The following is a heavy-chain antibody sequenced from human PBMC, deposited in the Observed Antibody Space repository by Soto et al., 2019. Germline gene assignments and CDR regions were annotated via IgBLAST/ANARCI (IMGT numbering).Heavy chain of an antibody. CDR2: MNPNSGNT. CDR3: ARGYCSGGSCYSHYYYYYGMDV. D-gene: IGHD2-15*01. CDR1: GYTFTSYD. Sequence: ASVKVSCKASGYTFTSYDINWVRQATGQGLEWMGWMNPNSGNTGYAQKFQGRVTMTRNTSISTAYMELSSLRSEDTAVYYCARGYCSGGSCYSHYYYYYGMDVWGQGTTVTVSS. J-gene: IGHJ6*02. V-gene: IGHV1-8*01.